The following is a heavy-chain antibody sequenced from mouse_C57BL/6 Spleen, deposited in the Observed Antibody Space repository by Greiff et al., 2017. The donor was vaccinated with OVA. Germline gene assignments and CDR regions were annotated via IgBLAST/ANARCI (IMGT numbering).Heavy chain of an antibody. V-gene: IGHV3-6*01. Sequence: EVQLKESGPGLVKPSQSLSLTCSVTGYSITSGYYWNWIRQFPGNKLEWMGYISYDGSNNYNPSLKNRISITRDTSKNQFFLKLNSVTTEDTATYYCARDSSGFPFAYWGQGTLVTVSA. CDR2: ISYDGSN. CDR1: GYSITSGYY. J-gene: IGHJ3*01. D-gene: IGHD3-2*02. CDR3: ARDSSGFPFAY.